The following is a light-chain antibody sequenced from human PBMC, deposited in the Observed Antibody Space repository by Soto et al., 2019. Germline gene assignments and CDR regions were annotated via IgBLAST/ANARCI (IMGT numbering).Light chain of an antibody. V-gene: IGKV3-15*01. CDR3: QQYSNWPRT. CDR1: QSVRSN. J-gene: IGKJ1*01. Sequence: EIVMTQFPATLSVSPGERATLSCRASQSVRSNLACYQQKPGQAPRLLIFAASTRATVIPARFRGSGSGTEFTLTISDLQSEDFAVYYCQQYSNWPRTFGQGTKVDIK. CDR2: AAS.